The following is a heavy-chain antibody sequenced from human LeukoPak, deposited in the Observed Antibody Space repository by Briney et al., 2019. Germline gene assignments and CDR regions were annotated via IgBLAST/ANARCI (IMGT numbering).Heavy chain of an antibody. V-gene: IGHV4-30-2*01. CDR3: ARGNYYDSSGYLRAFDI. D-gene: IGHD3-22*01. CDR1: GGPLKSYY. CDR2: IYHSGST. J-gene: IGHJ3*02. Sequence: SETLSLTCTVSGGPLKSYYWSWLRQPPGKGLEWIGYIYHSGSTYYNPSLKSRVTISVDRSKNQFSLKLSSVTAADTAVYYCARGNYYDSSGYLRAFDIWGQGTMVTVSS.